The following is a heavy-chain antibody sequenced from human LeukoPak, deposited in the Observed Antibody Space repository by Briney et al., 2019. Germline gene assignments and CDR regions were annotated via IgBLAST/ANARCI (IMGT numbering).Heavy chain of an antibody. CDR3: ARLAVASRVYYYYYMDV. Sequence: SETLSLTCAVYGGSFSGYYWSWIRQPPGKGLEWIGEINHSGSTNYNPSLKSRVTISVDTSKNQFSLKLSSVTAADTAVYYCARLAVASRVYYYYYMDVWGKGTTVTVSS. V-gene: IGHV4-34*01. D-gene: IGHD6-19*01. J-gene: IGHJ6*03. CDR2: INHSGST. CDR1: GGSFSGYY.